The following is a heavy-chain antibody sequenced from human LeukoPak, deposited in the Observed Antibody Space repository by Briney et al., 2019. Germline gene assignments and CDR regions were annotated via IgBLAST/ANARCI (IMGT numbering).Heavy chain of an antibody. CDR2: IYPGDSDT. V-gene: IGHV5-51*01. Sequence: GESLKISCKGSGYSFTTYWIGWVRQMPGKGLEWMGLIYPGDSDTRYSTSFQGQVTISADKSISTAYLQWSSLKASDTAIYYCARRANYDYYYRGLDVWGLGTTVTVSS. D-gene: IGHD1-7*01. CDR1: GYSFTTYW. CDR3: ARRANYDYYYRGLDV. J-gene: IGHJ6*02.